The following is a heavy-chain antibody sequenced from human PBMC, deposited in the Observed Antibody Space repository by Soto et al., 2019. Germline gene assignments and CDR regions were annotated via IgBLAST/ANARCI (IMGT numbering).Heavy chain of an antibody. CDR1: GFTFSSYA. Sequence: PGGSLRLSCAASGFTFSSYAMSWVRQAPGKGLEWVSAISGSGGSTYYADSVKGRFTISRDNSKNTLYLQMNSPRAEDTAVYYCASQIVVVPAAMRDHYYYYYGMDVWGQGTTVTVSS. CDR3: ASQIVVVPAAMRDHYYYYYGMDV. D-gene: IGHD2-2*01. CDR2: ISGSGGST. V-gene: IGHV3-23*01. J-gene: IGHJ6*02.